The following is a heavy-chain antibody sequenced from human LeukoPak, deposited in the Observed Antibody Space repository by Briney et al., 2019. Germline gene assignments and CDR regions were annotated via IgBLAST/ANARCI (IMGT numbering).Heavy chain of an antibody. Sequence: GGSLRLSCAASGFTFSNYGMHWVRQAPGKGLEWVAIIWYDGSNKYYADSVKGRFTISRDNSKNTLYLQMNSLRAEDTAVYYCARGFATAAATFDPWGQGTLVTVSS. D-gene: IGHD6-13*01. CDR2: IWYDGSNK. J-gene: IGHJ5*02. CDR1: GFTFSNYG. CDR3: ARGFATAAATFDP. V-gene: IGHV3-33*01.